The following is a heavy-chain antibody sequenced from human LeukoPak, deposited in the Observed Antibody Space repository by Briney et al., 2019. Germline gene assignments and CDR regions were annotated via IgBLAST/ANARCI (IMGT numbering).Heavy chain of an antibody. Sequence: SETLSLTCAVNGESFSAYYWTWIRQSPGTGLEWIGEINDRGITNYNSPLKSRVKMSVEWVKNQFSLKLSSVTAADTAVYYCARDSAYCSSTSCYSVGMDVWGQGTTVTVSS. CDR1: GESFSAYY. CDR2: INDRGIT. D-gene: IGHD2-2*01. J-gene: IGHJ6*02. V-gene: IGHV4-34*10. CDR3: ARDSAYCSSTSCYSVGMDV.